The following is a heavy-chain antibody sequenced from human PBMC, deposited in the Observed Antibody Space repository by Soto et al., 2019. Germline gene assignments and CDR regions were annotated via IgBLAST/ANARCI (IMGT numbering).Heavy chain of an antibody. V-gene: IGHV3-23*01. CDR2: ISGSGGST. J-gene: IGHJ6*02. CDR3: ANAYSSGWYYYGMDV. CDR1: GFTFSSYA. Sequence: EVQLLESGGGLVQPGGSLRLSCAASGFTFSSYAMNWVRQAPGKGLEWFSAISGSGGSTYYADSVKGRFTISRDNSKNTLYLQMNSLRAEDTAVYYCANAYSSGWYYYGMDVWGQGTTVTVSS. D-gene: IGHD6-19*01.